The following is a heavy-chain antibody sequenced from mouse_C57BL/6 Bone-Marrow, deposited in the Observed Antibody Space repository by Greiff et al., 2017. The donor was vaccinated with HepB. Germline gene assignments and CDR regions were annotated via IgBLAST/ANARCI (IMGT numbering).Heavy chain of an antibody. V-gene: IGHV5-9-1*02. D-gene: IGHD1-1*01. CDR1: GFTFSSYA. CDR3: TRFYYGFDY. Sequence: EVKVVESGEGLVKPGGSLKLSCAASGFTFSSYAMSWVRQTPEKRLEWVAYISSGGDYIYYADTVKGRFTISRDNARNTLYLQMSSLKSEDTAMYYCTRFYYGFDYWGQGTTLTVSS. CDR2: ISSGGDYI. J-gene: IGHJ2*01.